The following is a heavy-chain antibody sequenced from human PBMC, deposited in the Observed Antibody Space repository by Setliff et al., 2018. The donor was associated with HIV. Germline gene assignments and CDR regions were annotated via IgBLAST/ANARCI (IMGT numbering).Heavy chain of an antibody. J-gene: IGHJ4*02. CDR3: ARGYSSSSFIL. CDR2: IYTSGST. CDR1: GGSISSYY. Sequence: TSETLSLTCTVSGGSISSYYWSWIRQPPGKGLEWIGYIYTSGSTNYNPSLKSRVTISVDTSKNQFSLKLSSVTAADTAVYYCARGYSSSSFILWGQGTLVTAPQ. D-gene: IGHD6-6*01. V-gene: IGHV4-4*08.